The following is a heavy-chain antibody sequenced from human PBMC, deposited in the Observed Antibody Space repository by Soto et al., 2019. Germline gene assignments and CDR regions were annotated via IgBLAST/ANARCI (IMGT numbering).Heavy chain of an antibody. CDR2: ISYDGSNK. CDR1: GFTFSSYG. CDR3: AKVGRFRTVTTYNWFDP. Sequence: GGSLRLSCAASGFTFSSYGMRWVRQAPGKGLEWVAVISYDGSNKYYADSVKGRFTISRDNSKNTLYLQMNSLRAEDTAVYYCAKVGRFRTVTTYNWFDPWGQGTLVTVSS. D-gene: IGHD4-4*01. J-gene: IGHJ5*02. V-gene: IGHV3-30*18.